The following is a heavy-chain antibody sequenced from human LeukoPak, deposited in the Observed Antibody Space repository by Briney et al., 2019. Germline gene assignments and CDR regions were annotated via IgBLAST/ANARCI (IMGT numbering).Heavy chain of an antibody. CDR2: IYTSGST. D-gene: IGHD6-13*01. CDR3: ARGEGSNWTFDY. Sequence: TASETLSLTCTVPGGSISSYYWSWIRQPAGKGLEWIGRIYTSGSTNYNPSLKSRVTVSVDTSKNQFSLKLSSVTAADTAMYYCARGEGSNWTFDYWGQGTLVTVSS. V-gene: IGHV4-4*07. CDR1: GGSISSYY. J-gene: IGHJ4*02.